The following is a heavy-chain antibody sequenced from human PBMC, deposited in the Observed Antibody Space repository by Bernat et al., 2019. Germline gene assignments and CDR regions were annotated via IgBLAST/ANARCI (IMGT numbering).Heavy chain of an antibody. CDR3: ASDGGYRSSSVGFDY. Sequence: EVQLVESGGGLVQPGGSLRLSCAASGFTVSSNYMSWVRQAPGKGLEWVSVIYSGGSTYYADSVKGRFTISRDNSKNTLYLQMNSLRAEDTAVYYCASDGGYRSSSVGFDYWGQGTLVTVSS. V-gene: IGHV3-66*01. CDR2: IYSGGST. CDR1: GFTVSSNY. J-gene: IGHJ4*02. D-gene: IGHD6-6*01.